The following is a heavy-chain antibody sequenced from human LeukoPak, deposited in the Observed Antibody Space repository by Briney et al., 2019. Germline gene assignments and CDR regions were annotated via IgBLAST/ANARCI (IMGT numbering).Heavy chain of an antibody. D-gene: IGHD3-16*01. Sequence: SETLSLTCAVYGGSFSGYYWSWIRQPPGKGLEWIGEINHSGSTNYNPSLKSRVTISVDTSKNQFSLKLGSVTAADTAVYYCASPGGGPTKYWGQGTLVTVSS. CDR3: ASPGGGPTKY. V-gene: IGHV4-34*01. J-gene: IGHJ4*02. CDR2: INHSGST. CDR1: GGSFSGYY.